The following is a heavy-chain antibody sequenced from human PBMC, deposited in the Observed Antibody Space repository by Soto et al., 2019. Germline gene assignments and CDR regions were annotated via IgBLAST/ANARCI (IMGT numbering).Heavy chain of an antibody. J-gene: IGHJ6*03. CDR2: IYYSGST. Sequence: ASETLSLTCTVSGGSISSGGYYWSWIRQHPGKGLEWIGYIYYSGSTYYNPSLKSRVTISVDTSKNQFSLKLSSVTAADTAVYYCARSTTVTKPTYYGYYYYYMDVWGKGTTVTVSS. CDR3: ARSTTVTKPTYYGYYYYYMDV. CDR1: GGSISSGGYY. D-gene: IGHD4-4*01. V-gene: IGHV4-31*03.